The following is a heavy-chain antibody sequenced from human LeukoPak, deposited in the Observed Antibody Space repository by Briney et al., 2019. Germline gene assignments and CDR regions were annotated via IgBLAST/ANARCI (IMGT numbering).Heavy chain of an antibody. J-gene: IGHJ1*01. CDR3: AKDRGFLEWLLYFQH. Sequence: GGSLRLSCEVSGFTFSSYWMSWVRRAPGKGLEWVANIKQDGNEKYYADSVRGRFTISRDNSKNTLYLQVNSLRAEDTAVYYCAKDRGFLEWLLYFQHWGQGTLVTVSS. CDR1: GFTFSSYW. CDR2: IKQDGNEK. D-gene: IGHD3-3*01. V-gene: IGHV3-7*01.